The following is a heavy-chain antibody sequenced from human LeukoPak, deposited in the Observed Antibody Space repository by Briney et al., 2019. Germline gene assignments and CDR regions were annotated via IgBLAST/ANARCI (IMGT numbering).Heavy chain of an antibody. CDR3: AKDFSGSYDS. CDR1: GYTFTGYY. D-gene: IGHD1-26*01. CDR2: INPSSGGT. J-gene: IGHJ5*01. V-gene: IGHV1-2*02. Sequence: EASVKVSCKASGYTFTGYYMHWVRQAPGQGLEWMGLINPSSGGTNYAQKFQGRVTMTRDTSISTVYMELSRLGSDDTAVYYCAKDFSGSYDSWGQGTLVTVSS.